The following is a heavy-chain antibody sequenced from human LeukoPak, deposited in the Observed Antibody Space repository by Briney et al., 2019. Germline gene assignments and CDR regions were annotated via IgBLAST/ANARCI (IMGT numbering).Heavy chain of an antibody. J-gene: IGHJ4*02. CDR3: ARGGFGYYDSSGYYNY. Sequence: ASVKVSCKASEYTFTGYYMHWVRQAPGQGLEWMGWINPNSGGTNYAQKFQGRVTMTRDTSISTAYMELSRLRSDDTAVYYCARGGFGYYDSSGYYNYWGQGTLVTVSS. V-gene: IGHV1-2*02. D-gene: IGHD3-22*01. CDR2: INPNSGGT. CDR1: EYTFTGYY.